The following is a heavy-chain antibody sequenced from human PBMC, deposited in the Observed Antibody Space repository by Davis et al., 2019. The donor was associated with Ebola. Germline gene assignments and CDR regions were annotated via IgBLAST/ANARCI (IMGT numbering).Heavy chain of an antibody. V-gene: IGHV3-9*01. J-gene: IGHJ5*02. Sequence: GGSLRLSCAASGFTFDDYAMHWVRQAPGKGLEWVSGISWNSGSIGYADSVKGRFTISRDNAKNSLYLQMNSLRAEDTAVYYCARDCRLFRIANWFDPWGQGTLVTVSS. CDR2: ISWNSGSI. CDR1: GFTFDDYA. CDR3: ARDCRLFRIANWFDP. D-gene: IGHD2/OR15-2a*01.